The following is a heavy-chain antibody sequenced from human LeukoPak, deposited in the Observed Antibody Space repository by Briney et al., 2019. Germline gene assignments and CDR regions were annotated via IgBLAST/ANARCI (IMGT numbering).Heavy chain of an antibody. J-gene: IGHJ4*02. CDR1: GGSFSGYY. D-gene: IGHD3-10*01. V-gene: IGHV4-34*01. CDR2: INHSGST. CDR3: ARSNMVRGVRALDY. Sequence: SETLSLTCAVYGGSFSGYYWSWIRQLLGKGLEWIGEINHSGSTNYNPSLKSRVTISVDTSKNQFSLKLSSVTAADTAVYYCARSNMVRGVRALDYWGQGTLVTVSS.